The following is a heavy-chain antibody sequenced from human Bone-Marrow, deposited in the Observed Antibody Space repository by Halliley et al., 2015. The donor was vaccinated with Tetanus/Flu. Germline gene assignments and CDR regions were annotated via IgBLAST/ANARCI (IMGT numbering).Heavy chain of an antibody. J-gene: IGHJ4*02. CDR2: IKPDGSEK. D-gene: IGHD2-8*01. CDR3: ASGVR. CDR1: GFTFSNSW. Sequence: SLRLSCAASGFTFSNSWMSWVRQAPGKGLEWVANIKPDGSEKYYVDSAKGRFTISRDNAKSSLFLQMNSLRVEDTAVYYCASGVRWGQGTLVTVSS. V-gene: IGHV3-7*01.